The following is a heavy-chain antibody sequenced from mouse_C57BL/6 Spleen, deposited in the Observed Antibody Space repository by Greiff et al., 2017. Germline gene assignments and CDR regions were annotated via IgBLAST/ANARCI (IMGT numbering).Heavy chain of an antibody. V-gene: IGHV1-9*01. CDR3: ARAGSSYSYWYFEV. CDR2: ILPGSGST. J-gene: IGHJ1*03. D-gene: IGHD1-1*01. CDR1: GYTFTGYW. Sequence: QVQLQQSGAELMKPGASVKLSCKATGYTFTGYWIEWVKQRPGHGLEWIGEILPGSGSTNYNEKFKGKATFTADTSSNTAYMHLSSLTTEASAIYYCARAGSSYSYWYFEVWGTGTTVTVSS.